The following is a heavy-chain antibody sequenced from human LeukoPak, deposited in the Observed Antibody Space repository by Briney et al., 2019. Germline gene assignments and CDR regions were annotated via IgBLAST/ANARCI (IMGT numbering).Heavy chain of an antibody. J-gene: IGHJ5*02. V-gene: IGHV3-74*01. CDR2: INADGSAT. D-gene: IGHD2-2*01. CDR1: GFTFSSHW. CDR3: VRGALRDCSYTSCTRGNWFDP. Sequence: GGSLRLSCAASGFTFSSHWTHWVRQAPEKGLVGVSHINADGSATYYAASVKGRFTISRDNARNTLHLQMHSLTAEDTGVYYCVRGALRDCSYTSCTRGNWFDPWGQGTLVTVSS.